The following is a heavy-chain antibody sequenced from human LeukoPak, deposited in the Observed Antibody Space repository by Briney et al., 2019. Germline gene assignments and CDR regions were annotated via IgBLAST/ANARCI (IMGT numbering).Heavy chain of an antibody. CDR3: ARVGSTLPFDY. CDR2: IHSGGST. J-gene: IGHJ4*02. CDR1: GFIVSSKY. D-gene: IGHD1-26*01. Sequence: GGSLRLSCAASGFIVSSKYMSWVRQAPGKGLEWVSVIHSGGSTHYADSVKGRFSISRDNSKNTLYLQMNSLRADDTAVYYCARVGSTLPFDYWGQGTLVTVSS. V-gene: IGHV3-53*01.